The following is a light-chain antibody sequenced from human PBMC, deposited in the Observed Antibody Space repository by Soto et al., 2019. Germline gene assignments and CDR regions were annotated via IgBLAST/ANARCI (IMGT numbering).Light chain of an antibody. CDR2: EAS. CDR1: STDFVSYNR. Sequence: QSALTQPPSVSGSPGQSVTISCTGTSTDFVSYNRVSWYQQPPGTAPKLIIYEASNRPSGVPDRFSGSKSGNTASLTISGLQVEDEAEYFCFSFTTTSTHVFGTGTKVTVL. CDR3: FSFTTTSTHV. J-gene: IGLJ1*01. V-gene: IGLV2-18*02.